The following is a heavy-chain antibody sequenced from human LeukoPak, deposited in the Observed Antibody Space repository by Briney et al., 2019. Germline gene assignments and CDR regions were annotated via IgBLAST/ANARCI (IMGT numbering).Heavy chain of an antibody. CDR1: GFTFSSYW. CDR2: INSDGSST. CDR3: VKRGGGSYEKGDSFDY. Sequence: PGGSLRLSCAASGFTFSSYWMHWVRQAPGKGLVWVSRINSDGSSTSYADSVRGRFSISRDNAKNTLYLQMNSLRAEDTAVYYCVKRGGGSYEKGDSFDYWGQGTLVTVSS. J-gene: IGHJ4*02. V-gene: IGHV3-74*01. D-gene: IGHD1-26*01.